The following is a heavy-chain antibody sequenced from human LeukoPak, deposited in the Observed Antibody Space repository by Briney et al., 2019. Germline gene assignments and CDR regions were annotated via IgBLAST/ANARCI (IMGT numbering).Heavy chain of an antibody. V-gene: IGHV3-7*03. J-gene: IGHJ4*02. D-gene: IGHD2-8*02. CDR2: INQDGTDK. CDR1: GFTFTTYW. CDR3: VTYGTGLYKGLEF. Sequence: PGGSLRLSCAASGFTFTTYWMSWIRQAPGKGLEWVANINQDGTDKYYVDSVKGRFTFSRDNAQNSLYLQMSSLRVEDTAVYYCVTYGTGLYKGLEFWGQGTQVTVSS.